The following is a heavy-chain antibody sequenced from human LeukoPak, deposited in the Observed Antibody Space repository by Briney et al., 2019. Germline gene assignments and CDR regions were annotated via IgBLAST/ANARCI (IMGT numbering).Heavy chain of an antibody. J-gene: IGHJ5*02. CDR1: GGTFSSYA. Sequence: ASVKVSCKASGGTFSSYAISWVRQAPGQGLEWVGGIIPIFGTANYAQKFQGRVTITADKSTSTAYMELSSLRSEDTAVYYCARDWGTTGTTGWFDPWGQGTLVTVSS. D-gene: IGHD1-1*01. CDR3: ARDWGTTGTTGWFDP. CDR2: IIPIFGTA. V-gene: IGHV1-69*06.